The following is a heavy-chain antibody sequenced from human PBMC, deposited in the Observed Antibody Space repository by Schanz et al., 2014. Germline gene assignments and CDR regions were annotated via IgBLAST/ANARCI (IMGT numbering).Heavy chain of an antibody. D-gene: IGHD3-10*01. V-gene: IGHV4-39*01. Sequence: QLQLQESGPGLVKPSETLSLTCTVSGGSIRRSTYYWGWIRQPPGKGLEWVASIYKSGTAYYGPSLKSGFTIAVETPKNQFSLRLNSVTASDTAVYYCVRQLLWFGESGVDTWGQGTLVVVSS. CDR3: VRQLLWFGESGVDT. CDR2: IYKSGTA. J-gene: IGHJ5*02. CDR1: GGSIRRSTYY.